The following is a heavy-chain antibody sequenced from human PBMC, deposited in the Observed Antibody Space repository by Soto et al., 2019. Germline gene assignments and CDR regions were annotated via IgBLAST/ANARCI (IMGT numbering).Heavy chain of an antibody. CDR3: ARLKGGSYFDY. J-gene: IGHJ4*02. D-gene: IGHD3-16*01. CDR2: IYWDADK. CDR1: GFSLTTNGVG. Sequence: QITLKESGPTLVKPTQTLTLTCSFSGFSLTTNGVGVGWIRQPPGKALEWLAHIYWDADKRCSPSLKSRLTITNDTSKNQVVLTLTNMYPVDTATYYCARLKGGSYFDYWGQGALVTVSS. V-gene: IGHV2-5*02.